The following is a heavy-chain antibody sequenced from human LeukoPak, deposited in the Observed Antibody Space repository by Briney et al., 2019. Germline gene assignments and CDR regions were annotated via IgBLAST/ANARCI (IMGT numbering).Heavy chain of an antibody. V-gene: IGHV4-39*01. CDR3: ARRLVRDIPNKDAFDI. CDR1: GGSISSSSYH. D-gene: IGHD2-15*01. CDR2: IYYSGST. J-gene: IGHJ3*02. Sequence: SETLSLTCTVSGGSISSSSYHWGWIRQPPGKGLEWIGSIYYSGSTYYNPSLKSRVTISVDTSKNQFSLKLSSVTAADTAVYYCARRLVRDIPNKDAFDIWGQGTMVTVSS.